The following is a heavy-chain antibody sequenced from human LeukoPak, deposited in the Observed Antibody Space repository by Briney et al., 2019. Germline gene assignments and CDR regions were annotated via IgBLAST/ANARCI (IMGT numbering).Heavy chain of an antibody. CDR2: ISDSGSST. J-gene: IGHJ6*02. CDR1: GFTFYNYA. D-gene: IGHD3-10*01. CDR3: AKVPYSDYGSGRPSFMDV. Sequence: GGSLRLSCAAPGFTFYNYAMSWVRQAPGKGLEWVSTISDSGSSTYYADSVRGRFTISRDNSKNTLYLQMDSLRAEDTAIYYCAKVPYSDYGSGRPSFMDVWGQGTTVAVSS. V-gene: IGHV3-23*01.